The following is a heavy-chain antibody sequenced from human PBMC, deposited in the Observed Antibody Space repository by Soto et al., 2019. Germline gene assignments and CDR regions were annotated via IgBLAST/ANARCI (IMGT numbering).Heavy chain of an antibody. CDR1: GFTFSSYW. CDR2: IKQQGSEK. CDR3: ARRESIVAGHFDY. V-gene: IGHV3-7*05. Sequence: GGSLRLSCAASGFTFSSYWMSWVRQAPGKGLEWVANIKQQGSEKYYVDSVKGRFTISRDDAKNSLYLQMNSLRAEDTAVYYCARRESIVAGHFDYWGQGTLVTVSS. J-gene: IGHJ4*02. D-gene: IGHD5-12*01.